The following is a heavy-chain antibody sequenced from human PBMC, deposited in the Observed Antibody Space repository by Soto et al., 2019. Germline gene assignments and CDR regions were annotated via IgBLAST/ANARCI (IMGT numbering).Heavy chain of an antibody. Sequence: SVKVSCKASGYTFTSYGISWVRQAPGQGLEWMGWISAYNGNTNYAQKLQGRVTMTTDTSTSTAYMELRSLRSDDTAVYYCARDYDFWSGYRTEYFDYWGQGTLVTVSS. V-gene: IGHV1-18*01. CDR3: ARDYDFWSGYRTEYFDY. CDR2: ISAYNGNT. CDR1: GYTFTSYG. D-gene: IGHD3-3*01. J-gene: IGHJ4*02.